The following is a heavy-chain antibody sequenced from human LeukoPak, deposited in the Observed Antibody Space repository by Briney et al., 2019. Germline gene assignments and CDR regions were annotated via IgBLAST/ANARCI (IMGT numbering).Heavy chain of an antibody. Sequence: GTSLRLSCAASGFTFKNYGMHWVRQAPGKGLEWVAVISDDGSTKYYADSVKDRFTISRDNANNSLYVHMNSLRAEDTAVYYCARAGYNYLFDFWGQGTLVTVSS. V-gene: IGHV3-30*03. CDR2: ISDDGSTK. D-gene: IGHD5-24*01. CDR1: GFTFKNYG. CDR3: ARAGYNYLFDF. J-gene: IGHJ4*02.